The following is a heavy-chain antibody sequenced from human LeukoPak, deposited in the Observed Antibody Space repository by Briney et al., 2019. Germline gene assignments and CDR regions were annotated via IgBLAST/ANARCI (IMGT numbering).Heavy chain of an antibody. CDR2: IFYSGST. Sequence: SETLSLTCTVSGGSISSYYWSWLRQPLGKGLEWIGYIFYSGSTKYNPSLKSRVTISVDTSKNQFSLKLNSVTAADTAVYYCARSGHYDSTGYDAFDIWGQGTVVTVSS. CDR1: GGSISSYY. D-gene: IGHD3-22*01. V-gene: IGHV4-59*01. J-gene: IGHJ3*02. CDR3: ARSGHYDSTGYDAFDI.